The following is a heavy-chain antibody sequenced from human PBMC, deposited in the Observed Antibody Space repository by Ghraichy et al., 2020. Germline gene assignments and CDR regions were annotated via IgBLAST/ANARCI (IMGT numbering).Heavy chain of an antibody. CDR1: GYTFTSYG. Sequence: ASVKVSCKASGYTFTSYGISWVRQAPGQGLEWMGWISAYNGNTNYAQKLQGRVTMTTDTSTSTAYMELRSLRSDDTAVYYCARDWRNGGYVFGGYYFDYWGQGTLVTVSS. CDR3: ARDWRNGGYVFGGYYFDY. J-gene: IGHJ4*02. CDR2: ISAYNGNT. V-gene: IGHV1-18*01. D-gene: IGHD5-12*01.